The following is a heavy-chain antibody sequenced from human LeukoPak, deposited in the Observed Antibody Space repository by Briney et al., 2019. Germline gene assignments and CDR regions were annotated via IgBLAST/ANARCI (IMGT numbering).Heavy chain of an antibody. CDR2: ISGSGGST. CDR3: ARSRDCVRTSCYRLFDY. V-gene: IGHV3-23*01. D-gene: IGHD2-2*01. Sequence: GGSLRLSCAASGFTFSSYAMSWVRQAPGKGLEWVSAISGSGGSTYYADSVKGRFTISRDNSKNTLYLQMSSLRAEDTAVYYCARSRDCVRTSCYRLFDYWGQGPLVTVSS. CDR1: GFTFSSYA. J-gene: IGHJ4*02.